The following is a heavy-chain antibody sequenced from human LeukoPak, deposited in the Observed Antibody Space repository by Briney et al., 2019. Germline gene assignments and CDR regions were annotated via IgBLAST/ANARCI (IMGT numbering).Heavy chain of an antibody. D-gene: IGHD5-24*01. CDR1: GFTFSSYA. CDR2: MSGSSYIT. J-gene: IGHJ4*02. Sequence: GVSLRRSCAASGFTFSSYAMSWVRQAPGKCLELVSAMSGSSYITYCADSVKGRFTISRDNSKNTLYLHMNSLRAEDTAVYHCAKDKVEMATSPLLFDYWGQGTLVTVSS. V-gene: IGHV3-23*01. CDR3: AKDKVEMATSPLLFDY.